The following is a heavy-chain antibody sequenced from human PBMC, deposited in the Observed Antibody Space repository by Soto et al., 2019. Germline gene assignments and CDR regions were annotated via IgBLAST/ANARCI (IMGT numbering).Heavy chain of an antibody. Sequence: PSETLSLTCAVSGDSINYSYWSWIRQPPGKRLEWIGNIYYTGTTTCNPSLESRVTMSVDTSKNQFSLKLNSVDAADTAVYYCAKYRRTEAEGFTLDYWGRGTLVTVSS. CDR1: GDSINYSY. CDR2: IYYTGTT. CDR3: AKYRRTEAEGFTLDY. D-gene: IGHD6-13*01. V-gene: IGHV4-59*01. J-gene: IGHJ4*02.